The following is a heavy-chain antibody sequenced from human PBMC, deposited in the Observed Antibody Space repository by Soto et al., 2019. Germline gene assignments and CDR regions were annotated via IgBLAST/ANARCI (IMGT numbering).Heavy chain of an antibody. V-gene: IGHV4-4*02. Sequence: PSETLSLTCAVSGGSISSGNWWSWVRQSPGKELEWIGEIYHSGITNYNPSLKSRVTISVDKSKNQFSLRLSSVTAADTAVYYCARDFYDTLTGDAFDIWGQGPMVTVSS. CDR1: GGSISSGNW. D-gene: IGHD3-9*01. CDR2: IYHSGIT. J-gene: IGHJ3*02. CDR3: ARDFYDTLTGDAFDI.